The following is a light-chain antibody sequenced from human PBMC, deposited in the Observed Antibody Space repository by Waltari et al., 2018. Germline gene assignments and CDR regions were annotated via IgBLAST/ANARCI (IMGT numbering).Light chain of an antibody. CDR2: KDT. CDR1: ALPKQY. CDR3: QSGDSSGTLV. J-gene: IGLJ3*02. V-gene: IGLV3-25*03. Sequence: SYELTQPPSVSVSPGQTARIPCSGDALPKQYAYWYQQKPGQAPVLVIYKDTERPSGIPERFSGSSSGTTVTLTIRGVQAEDEADYCCQSGDSSGTLVFGGGTKLTVL.